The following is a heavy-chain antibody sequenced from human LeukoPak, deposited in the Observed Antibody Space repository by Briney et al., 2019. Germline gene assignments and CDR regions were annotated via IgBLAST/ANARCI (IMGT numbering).Heavy chain of an antibody. J-gene: IGHJ4*02. CDR1: GYTFTSYD. V-gene: IGHV1-8*01. CDR3: ARGGTYLPFGY. D-gene: IGHD3-3*01. CDR2: MNANSGDT. Sequence: EASVKVSCKASGYTFTSYDINGVRQATGQGLEWMGWMNANSGDTGYAQNFQGRVTMTRNTSISTAYMELSSLRSEDTAIYYCARGGTYLPFGYWGQGTLVTVSS.